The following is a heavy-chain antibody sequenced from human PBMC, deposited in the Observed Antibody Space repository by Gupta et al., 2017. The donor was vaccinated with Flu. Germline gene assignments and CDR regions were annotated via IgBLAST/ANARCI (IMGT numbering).Heavy chain of an antibody. D-gene: IGHD3-16*01. Sequence: WIRQPPGKGLEWIGSIYYSGSTYYNPSLKSRVTISVDTSKNQFSLKLRDVTAADTAVYYCARRTLQADDYDYWGQGTLVTVSS. J-gene: IGHJ4*02. CDR3: ARRTLQADDYDY. CDR2: IYYSGST. V-gene: IGHV4-39*01.